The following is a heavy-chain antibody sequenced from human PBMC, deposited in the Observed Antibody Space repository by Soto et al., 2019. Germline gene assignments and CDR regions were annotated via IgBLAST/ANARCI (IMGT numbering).Heavy chain of an antibody. CDR1: GFTFSSHG. CDR3: AKDLGYCSGGSCYYYGMDV. D-gene: IGHD2-15*01. Sequence: PGGSLRLSCAASGFTFSSHGMHWVRQAPGKGLEWVAVISYDGSNKYYADSVKGRFTISRDNSKNTLYLQMNSLRAEDTAVYYCAKDLGYCSGGSCYYYGMDVWGQGTTVTVSS. CDR2: ISYDGSNK. V-gene: IGHV3-30*18. J-gene: IGHJ6*02.